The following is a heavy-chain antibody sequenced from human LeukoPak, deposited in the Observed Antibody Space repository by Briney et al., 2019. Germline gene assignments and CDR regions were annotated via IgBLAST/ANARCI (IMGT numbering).Heavy chain of an antibody. V-gene: IGHV3-48*01. J-gene: IGHJ5*02. CDR2: ISSSSSTI. CDR1: GFTFSNAW. CDR3: ARDGGCSSTSCYSRFNWFDP. Sequence: KSGGSLRLSCAASGFTFSNAWMSWVRQAPGKGLEWVSYISSSSSTIYYADSVKGRFTISRDNAKNSLYLQMNSLRAEDTAVYYCARDGGCSSTSCYSRFNWFDPWGQGTLVTVSS. D-gene: IGHD2-2*01.